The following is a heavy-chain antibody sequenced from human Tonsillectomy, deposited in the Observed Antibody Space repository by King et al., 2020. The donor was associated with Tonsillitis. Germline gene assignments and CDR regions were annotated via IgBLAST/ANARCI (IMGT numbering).Heavy chain of an antibody. CDR1: GFTFISYA. CDR3: ARDRGYCSGGSCYPDY. V-gene: IGHV3-30*04. Sequence: QLVQSGGGVVQPGRSLRLSCAASGFTFISYAMHWVRQAPGKGLEWVAVISYDGSNKYYADSVKGRFTISRDNSKNTLYLQMNSLRAEDTAVYYCARDRGYCSGGSCYPDYWGQGTLVTVSS. CDR2: ISYDGSNK. J-gene: IGHJ4*02. D-gene: IGHD2-15*01.